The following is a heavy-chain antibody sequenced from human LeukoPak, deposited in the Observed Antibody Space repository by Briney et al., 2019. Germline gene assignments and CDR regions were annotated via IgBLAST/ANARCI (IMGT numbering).Heavy chain of an antibody. D-gene: IGHD3-10*02. CDR1: GITFSSYA. CDR3: AELGITMIGGV. J-gene: IGHJ6*04. Sequence: GGSLRLSCTASGITFSSYAMNWVRQAPGKGLEWVSGISGSGGDTYYADSVKGRFTISRDNAKNSLYLQMNSLRAEDTAVYYCAELGITMIGGVWGKGTTVTISS. V-gene: IGHV3-23*01. CDR2: ISGSGGDT.